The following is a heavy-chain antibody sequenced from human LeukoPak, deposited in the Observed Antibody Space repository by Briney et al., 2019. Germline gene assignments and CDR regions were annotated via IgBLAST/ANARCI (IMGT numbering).Heavy chain of an antibody. Sequence: GGSLRLSCAASGFTFNSYAMHWVRQAPGKGLQWVAIISSDGSNKYYADSVKGRFTISRDTSKNTLYLQMNSLRPEDTAVYFCARDRGSSSWFADYWGQGTLVTVSS. CDR2: ISSDGSNK. J-gene: IGHJ4*02. CDR1: GFTFNSYA. D-gene: IGHD6-13*01. CDR3: ARDRGSSSWFADY. V-gene: IGHV3-30-3*01.